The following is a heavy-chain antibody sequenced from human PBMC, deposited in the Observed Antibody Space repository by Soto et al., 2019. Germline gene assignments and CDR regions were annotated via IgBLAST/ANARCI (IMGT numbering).Heavy chain of an antibody. Sequence: SVKVSCKASGGTFSSYAISWVRQAPGQGLEWMGGIIPIFGTANYAQKFQGRVTITADESTSTAYMELSSLRSEDTAVYYCARDQDIVVVPAAKAPYYYYGMDVWGQ. CDR2: IIPIFGTA. D-gene: IGHD2-2*01. J-gene: IGHJ6*02. V-gene: IGHV1-69*13. CDR3: ARDQDIVVVPAAKAPYYYYGMDV. CDR1: GGTFSSYA.